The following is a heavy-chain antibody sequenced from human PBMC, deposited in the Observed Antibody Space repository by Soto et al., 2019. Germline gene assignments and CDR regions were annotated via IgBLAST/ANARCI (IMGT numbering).Heavy chain of an antibody. CDR2: IGTAGDT. V-gene: IGHV3-13*01. J-gene: IGHJ6*02. CDR1: GFTFSSYD. D-gene: IGHD2-15*01. CDR3: ARVQSVHCSGGSCYQPNYYGTDV. Sequence: PGGSLRLSCAASGFTFSSYDMHWVRQATGKGLEWVSAIGTAGDTYYPGSVKGRFTISRENAKNSLYLQMNSLRAGDTAVYYCARVQSVHCSGGSCYQPNYYGTDVWGQGTTVTVSS.